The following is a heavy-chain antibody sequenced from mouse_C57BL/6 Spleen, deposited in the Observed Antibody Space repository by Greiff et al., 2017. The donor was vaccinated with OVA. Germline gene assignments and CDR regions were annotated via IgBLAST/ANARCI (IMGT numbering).Heavy chain of an antibody. CDR1: GFTFSSYA. V-gene: IGHV5-4*01. J-gene: IGHJ4*01. Sequence: EVQLKESGGGLVKPGGSLKLSCAASGFTFSSYAMSWVRQTPEKRLEWVATISDGGSYTYYPDNVKGRFTISRDNAKNNLYLQMSHLKSEDTAMYYCARGVDYDDAMDYWGQGTSVTVSS. CDR3: ARGVDYDDAMDY. D-gene: IGHD2-4*01. CDR2: ISDGGSYT.